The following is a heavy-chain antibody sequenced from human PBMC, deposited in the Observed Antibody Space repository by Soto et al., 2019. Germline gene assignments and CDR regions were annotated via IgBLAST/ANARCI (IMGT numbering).Heavy chain of an antibody. V-gene: IGHV1-46*01. CDR1: GDTFTEYY. CDR3: ARGGHVVVVTAALDY. D-gene: IGHD2-21*02. J-gene: IGHJ4*02. CDR2: VNPSGGHT. Sequence: QVQLMQSGAEVKKPGASVKVSCKASGDTFTEYYIHWVRRAPGQGLEWMGTVNPSGGHTTYAQHFLGSVTMTRDTSTSTLYMELTSLTSEDTAVYYCARGGHVVVVTAALDYWGQGTLVTVSS.